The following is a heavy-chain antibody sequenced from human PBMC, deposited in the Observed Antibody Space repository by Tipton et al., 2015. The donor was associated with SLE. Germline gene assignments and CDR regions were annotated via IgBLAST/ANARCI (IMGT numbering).Heavy chain of an antibody. Sequence: TLSLTCTFSGGSISGYYWNWIRQPAGKGLEWIGRVYSGGNTNYNPSLKSRVTMSVYTSKNQFSLKVNSVTAADTAVYFCAGEDVGYCNGGSCPFYIDHWGQGTLVTVSS. CDR1: GGSISGYY. CDR3: AGEDVGYCNGGSCPFYIDH. CDR2: VYSGGNT. V-gene: IGHV4-4*07. D-gene: IGHD2-15*01. J-gene: IGHJ4*02.